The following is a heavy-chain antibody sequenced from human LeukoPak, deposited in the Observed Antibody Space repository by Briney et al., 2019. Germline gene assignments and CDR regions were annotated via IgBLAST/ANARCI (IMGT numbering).Heavy chain of an antibody. CDR1: GYTFTGYY. CDR3: ARGGQQWLAARDAFDI. CDR2: INPNSGGT. J-gene: IGHJ3*02. V-gene: IGHV1-2*06. Sequence: APVKVSCKASGYTFTGYYMHWVRQAPGQGLEWMGRINPNSGGTNCRVTMTRDTSISTAYMELSRLRSDDTAVYYCARGGQQWLAARDAFDIWGQGTMVTVSS. D-gene: IGHD6-19*01.